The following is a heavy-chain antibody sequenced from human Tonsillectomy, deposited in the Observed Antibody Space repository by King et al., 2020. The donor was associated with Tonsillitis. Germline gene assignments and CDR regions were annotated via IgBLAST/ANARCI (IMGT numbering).Heavy chain of an antibody. D-gene: IGHD3-10*01. CDR3: AKDIGDGVGGGVDV. CDR1: GFTFDDYA. Sequence: EQLVQSGGGLVQPGRSLRLSCAASGFTFDDYAMHWVRQAPGKGLEWVSGINWNSGSINYADSVKGRFTISRDNAKNSLYLQMNSLRAEDTALYYCAKDIGDGVGGGVDVWGQGTTVTVSS. CDR2: INWNSGSI. V-gene: IGHV3-9*01. J-gene: IGHJ6*02.